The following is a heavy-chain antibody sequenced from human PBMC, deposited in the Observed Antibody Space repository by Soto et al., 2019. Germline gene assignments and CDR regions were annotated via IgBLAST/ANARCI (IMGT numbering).Heavy chain of an antibody. CDR1: GNSISTTNW. CDR2: IYHSGST. J-gene: IGHJ4*02. V-gene: IGHV4-4*02. CDR3: ARDVGYHYDGSPSGQFDF. Sequence: SETLSLTCVVSGNSISTTNWWSWVRQSPGKGLEWIGEIYHSGSTNYNPSLKSRVTISVDKSKNQFSLKLSSVTAADTAVYYCARDVGYHYDGSPSGQFDFWGQGALVTVSS. D-gene: IGHD3-22*01.